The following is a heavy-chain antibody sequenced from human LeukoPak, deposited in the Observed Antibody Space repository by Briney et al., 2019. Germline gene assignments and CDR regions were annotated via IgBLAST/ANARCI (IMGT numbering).Heavy chain of an antibody. V-gene: IGHV4-39*01. J-gene: IGHJ4*02. D-gene: IGHD3-22*01. Sequence: SETLSLTCTVSDGSVTNSNYYWGWICQPPGKGLEWIGSIYYIGSTYYNPSLKSRVTISVDTSKNQFSLRLTSVTAADTAVYYCARSVYYDGSGSYYRYFDYWGQGTLVTVSS. CDR3: ARSVYYDGSGSYYRYFDY. CDR1: DGSVTNSNYY. CDR2: IYYIGST.